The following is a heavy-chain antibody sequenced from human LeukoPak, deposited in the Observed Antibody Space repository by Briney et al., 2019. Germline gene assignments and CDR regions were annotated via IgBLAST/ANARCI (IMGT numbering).Heavy chain of an antibody. D-gene: IGHD2-2*02. J-gene: IGHJ5*02. CDR2: ISYDGSNK. CDR1: GCTFSSYA. Sequence: PGGSLRLTCAASGCTFSSYAMHWVRQGPGKGLERVAVISYDGSNKYYADSVKGRFTISRDNSKNTLYLQMNSLRAEDTAVYYCARDLTTAAIPLHWFDPWGQGTLVTVSS. CDR3: ARDLTTAAIPLHWFDP. V-gene: IGHV3-30-3*01.